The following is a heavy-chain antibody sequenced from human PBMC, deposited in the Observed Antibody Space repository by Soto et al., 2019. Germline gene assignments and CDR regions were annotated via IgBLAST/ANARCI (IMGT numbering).Heavy chain of an antibody. V-gene: IGHV3-11*01. D-gene: IGHD1-26*01. CDR1: GFTFSDYY. Sequence: GGSLRLSCAASGFTFSDYYMSWIRQAPGKGLEWVSYISSSGSTIYYADSVKGRFTISRDNAKNSLYLQMNSLRAEDTAVYYCATTTPHGWLDPWGQGTLVTVSS. CDR2: ISSSGSTI. J-gene: IGHJ5*02. CDR3: ATTTPHGWLDP.